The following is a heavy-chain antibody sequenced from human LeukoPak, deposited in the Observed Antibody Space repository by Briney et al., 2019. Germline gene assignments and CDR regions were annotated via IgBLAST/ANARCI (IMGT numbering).Heavy chain of an antibody. J-gene: IGHJ4*02. CDR2: IIPILGIA. Sequence: SVKVSCKASGGTFSSYAISWVRQAPGQGLEWMGRIIPILGIANYAQKLQGRVTITADKSTSTAYMELSSLRSEDTAVYYCARGLSIAARHFDYWGQGTLVTVSS. V-gene: IGHV1-69*04. CDR1: GGTFSSYA. D-gene: IGHD6-6*01. CDR3: ARGLSIAARHFDY.